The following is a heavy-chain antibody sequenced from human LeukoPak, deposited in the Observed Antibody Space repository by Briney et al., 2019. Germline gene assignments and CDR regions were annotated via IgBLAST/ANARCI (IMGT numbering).Heavy chain of an antibody. D-gene: IGHD6-13*01. Sequence: SETLSLTCTVSGGSISSSSYFWGWIPQPPGRGLEWIGSIYYSGSTYYNPSLKSRVTISVDTSKNQFSLKLSSVTAADTAVYYCARDQQLDYFDYWGQGTLVTVSS. CDR1: GGSISSSSYF. V-gene: IGHV4-39*07. CDR2: IYYSGST. CDR3: ARDQQLDYFDY. J-gene: IGHJ4*02.